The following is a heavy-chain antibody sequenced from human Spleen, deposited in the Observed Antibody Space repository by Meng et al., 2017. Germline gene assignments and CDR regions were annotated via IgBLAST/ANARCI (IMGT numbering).Heavy chain of an antibody. Sequence: QVQLVQSGAEVKKPGSSVKVSCKASGYNFTNYGISWVRQAPGQGLEWMGWISAYNGNTYQAQNPQGRVTMTTDTSTSTAYMELRSLRSDDTAVYYCARDTAMVREGADYWGQGTLVTVSS. V-gene: IGHV1-18*01. J-gene: IGHJ4*02. D-gene: IGHD5-18*01. CDR3: ARDTAMVREGADY. CDR1: GYNFTNYG. CDR2: ISAYNGNT.